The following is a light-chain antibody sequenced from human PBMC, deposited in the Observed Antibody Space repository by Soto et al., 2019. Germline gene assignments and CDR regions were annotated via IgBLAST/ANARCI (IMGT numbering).Light chain of an antibody. CDR1: SSSIERNT. CDR2: LNS. Sequence: QSVLTQPPSASGTPGQRVTISCSGDSSSIERNTVSWYQQLPGMAPKLLIYLNSRRPSGVPDHFSGSKSGTSASLAISGLRSEHEAEYYCATWDDSLNLLYVFGTGTKLTVL. V-gene: IGLV1-44*01. CDR3: ATWDDSLNLLYV. J-gene: IGLJ1*01.